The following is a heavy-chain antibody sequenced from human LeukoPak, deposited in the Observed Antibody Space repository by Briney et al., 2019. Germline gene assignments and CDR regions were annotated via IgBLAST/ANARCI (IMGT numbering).Heavy chain of an antibody. CDR2: ISAYNGNT. CDR1: GYTITSYG. Sequence: PGASVKVSCKASGYTITSYGISWVRQAPGQGLEWMGWISAYNGNTNYAQKLQGRVTMTTDTSTSTAYMELRSLRSDDTAAYYCARETSSGWYARDYYYYMDVWGKGTTVTVSS. V-gene: IGHV1-18*01. J-gene: IGHJ6*03. CDR3: ARETSSGWYARDYYYYMDV. D-gene: IGHD6-19*01.